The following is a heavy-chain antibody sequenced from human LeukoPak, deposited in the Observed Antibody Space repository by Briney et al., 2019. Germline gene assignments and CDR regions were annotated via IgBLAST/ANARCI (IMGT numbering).Heavy chain of an antibody. CDR3: ATPVPGYGALDV. CDR1: GYSVSDYY. V-gene: IGHV1-2*02. J-gene: IGHJ3*01. Sequence: ASVKVSCKTSGYSVSDYYMHWVRQAPGQGLEWMGWINPNTGGTKYAQEFQGRVTMTGDTSLSIVQMELRSLTADDTAMYYCATPVPGYGALDVWGQGTMVTVSS. D-gene: IGHD3-9*01. CDR2: INPNTGGT.